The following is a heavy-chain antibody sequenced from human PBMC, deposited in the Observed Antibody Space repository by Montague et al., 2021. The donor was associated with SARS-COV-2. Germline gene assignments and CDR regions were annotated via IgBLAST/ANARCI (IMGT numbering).Heavy chain of an antibody. V-gene: IGHV4-34*01. CDR1: GGSFSAFY. CDR3: AAREYVYGSGRTWFDY. CDR2: IDHNGLT. D-gene: IGHD3-10*01. Sequence: SETLSLICAVYGGSFSAFYWDWIRQSPEKGLEWIGEIDHNGLTKSNPSLGSRFITSVDKSKSQFSLKVTSLTAADSAMYYCAAREYVYGSGRTWFDYWGQGTLVTVSS. J-gene: IGHJ5*01.